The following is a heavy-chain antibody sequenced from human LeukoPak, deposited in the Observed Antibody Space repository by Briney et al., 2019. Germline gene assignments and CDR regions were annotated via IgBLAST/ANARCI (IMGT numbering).Heavy chain of an antibody. CDR3: AKRYYDFPLDY. CDR1: GFTFSIYA. V-gene: IGHV3-23*01. Sequence: GGSLRHSCAASGFTFSIYAMNWVRQAPGKGLEWVSSISANGGETHYADSVKGRFTISRDNSKNTLYLQINNPRVEDTAVYYCAKRYYDFPLDYWGQGTLVTVSS. CDR2: ISANGGET. D-gene: IGHD3-3*01. J-gene: IGHJ4*02.